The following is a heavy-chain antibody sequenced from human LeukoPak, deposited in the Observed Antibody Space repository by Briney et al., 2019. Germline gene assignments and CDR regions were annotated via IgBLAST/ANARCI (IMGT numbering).Heavy chain of an antibody. CDR3: VRTNMVRGVRLFFDRSLFDP. CDR2: INPNSGGT. V-gene: IGHV1-2*02. J-gene: IGHJ5*02. CDR1: VYTFTGYY. Sequence: GASLKVSCKASVYTFTGYYMHWVRQAPGQGLEWMGCINPNSGGTNYAQKFQGRVTMTRDTSISTAYMELSRLRADNTALYYCVRTNMVRGVRLFFDRSLFDPWGQGTLVTVSS. D-gene: IGHD3-10*01.